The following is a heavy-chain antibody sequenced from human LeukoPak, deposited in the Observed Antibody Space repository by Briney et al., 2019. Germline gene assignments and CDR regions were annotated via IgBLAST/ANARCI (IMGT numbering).Heavy chain of an antibody. CDR3: VRDTSYSSSWYDWYFDL. Sequence: GGSLRLSCTASGFTFPNNWMSWVRQAPGKGLEWVATMNQDGRYEYFVDSVKGRFTISRDNAKNSLYLQMNSLRVEDTAVYYCVRDTSYSSSWYDWYFDLWGRGTLVTVSS. J-gene: IGHJ2*01. CDR2: MNQDGRYE. D-gene: IGHD6-13*01. CDR1: GFTFPNNW. V-gene: IGHV3-7*03.